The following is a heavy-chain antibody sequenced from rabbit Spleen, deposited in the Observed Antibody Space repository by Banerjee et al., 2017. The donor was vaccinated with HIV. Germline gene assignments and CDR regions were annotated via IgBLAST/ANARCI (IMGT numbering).Heavy chain of an antibody. CDR2: TAAGRSTFT. D-gene: IGHD1-1*01. J-gene: IGHJ4*01. Sequence: QSLEESGGGLVQPEGSLTLTCTTSGFSFSSNDYMCWVRQAPGKGLEWIACTAAGRSTFTYYATWAKGRFTCSKASSTTVTLQMTSLTAADTATYFCARDLTGVIGWNFGWWGPGTLVTVS. CDR3: ARDLTGVIGWNFGW. V-gene: IGHV1S40*01. CDR1: GFSFSSNDY.